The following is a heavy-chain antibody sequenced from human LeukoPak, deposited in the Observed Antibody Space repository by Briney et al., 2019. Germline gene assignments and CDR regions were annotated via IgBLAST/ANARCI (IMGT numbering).Heavy chain of an antibody. Sequence: GGSLRLSCAASGFTFSSYAIHWVRQAPGKGLEWVAVISFDGTHDFYADSVKGQFTISRDNSKNTLYLQMNSLRADDTAVYYCARARATVTRISSFDIWGQGTMVTVSS. J-gene: IGHJ3*02. CDR2: ISFDGTHD. D-gene: IGHD4-17*01. V-gene: IGHV3-30*04. CDR3: ARARATVTRISSFDI. CDR1: GFTFSSYA.